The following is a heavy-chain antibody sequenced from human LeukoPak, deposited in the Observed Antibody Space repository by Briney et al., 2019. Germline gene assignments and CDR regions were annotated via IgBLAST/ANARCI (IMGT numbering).Heavy chain of an antibody. CDR1: GFTFNGYY. V-gene: IGHV1-2*06. CDR2: IHPYSGGS. Sequence: ASVKVSCKASGFTFNGYYVHWVRQAPGQGLEWMGRIHPYSGGSNSAQKFQGRVTMARDMSINTVYMVLSGLRSDDTALYYCASAVPAIVIPQNGFDIWGPGTMVTVSS. CDR3: ASAVPAIVIPQNGFDI. J-gene: IGHJ3*02. D-gene: IGHD1-26*01.